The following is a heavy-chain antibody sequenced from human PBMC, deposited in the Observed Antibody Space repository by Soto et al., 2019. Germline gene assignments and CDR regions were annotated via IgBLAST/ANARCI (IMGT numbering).Heavy chain of an antibody. CDR1: GFTFSSYG. CDR3: AKGTIFGVVTAVDY. D-gene: IGHD3-3*01. J-gene: IGHJ4*02. Sequence: PGGSLRLSCAASGFTFSSYGMHWVRQAPGKGLEWVAVISYDGSNKYYADSVKGRFTISRDNSKNTLYLQMNSLRAEDTAVYYCAKGTIFGVVTAVDYWGQGTLVTVSS. V-gene: IGHV3-30*18. CDR2: ISYDGSNK.